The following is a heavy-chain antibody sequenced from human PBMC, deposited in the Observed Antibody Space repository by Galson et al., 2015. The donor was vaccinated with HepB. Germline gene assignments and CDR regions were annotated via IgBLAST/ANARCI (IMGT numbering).Heavy chain of an antibody. CDR3: ARERWAYCSSTSCRDFDY. Sequence: SLRLSCAASGFTFSSYGMHWVRQAPGKGLEWVAVIWYDGSNKYYADSVKGRFTISRDNSKNTLYLQVNSLRAEDTAVYYCARERWAYCSSTSCRDFDYWGQGTLVTVSS. V-gene: IGHV3-33*01. CDR2: IWYDGSNK. J-gene: IGHJ4*02. CDR1: GFTFSSYG. D-gene: IGHD2-2*01.